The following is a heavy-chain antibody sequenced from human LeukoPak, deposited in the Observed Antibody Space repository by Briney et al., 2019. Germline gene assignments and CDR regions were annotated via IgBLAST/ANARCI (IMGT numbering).Heavy chain of an antibody. CDR3: ARDDYGDYVSSFDY. CDR2: IKSKTDGGTT. D-gene: IGHD4-17*01. V-gene: IGHV3-15*01. CDR1: GFTFSNAW. Sequence: PGGSLRLSCGASGFTFSNAWMSWVRQAPGKGLEWVGRIKSKTDGGTTDYAAPVKGRFTIPRDDLKNTLYLRMNSLRAEDTAVYYCARDDYGDYVSSFDYWGQGTLVTVSS. J-gene: IGHJ4*02.